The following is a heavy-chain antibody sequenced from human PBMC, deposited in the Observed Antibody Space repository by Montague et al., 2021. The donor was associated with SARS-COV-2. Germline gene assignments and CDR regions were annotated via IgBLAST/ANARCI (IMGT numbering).Heavy chain of an antibody. D-gene: IGHD3-10*01. Sequence: TLSLTCTVSGGSSSSGSYYWSWIRQPAGKGPEWIGRIYTSGSTNYNPSLKSPVTISVDTSKNQFSLKLSSVTAADTAVYYCARVGVGTMVRGVIPAYYYYGMDAWGQGTPVTVSS. J-gene: IGHJ6*02. V-gene: IGHV4-61*02. CDR2: IYTSGST. CDR3: ARVGVGTMVRGVIPAYYYYGMDA. CDR1: GGSSSSGSYY.